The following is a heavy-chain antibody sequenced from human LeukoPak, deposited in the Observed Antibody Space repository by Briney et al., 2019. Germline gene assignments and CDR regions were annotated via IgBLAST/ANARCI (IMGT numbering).Heavy chain of an antibody. CDR1: GFTFSSYA. D-gene: IGHD6-19*01. CDR2: ISVSGGST. V-gene: IGHV3-23*01. J-gene: IGHJ4*02. CDR3: AKNARRAVAARTFDY. Sequence: GGSLRLSCAASGFTFSSYAMSWVRQAPGKGLEWVSAISVSGGSTYYADSVKGRFTISRDDSKNTLYLQMNSLRAEDTAVYYCAKNARRAVAARTFDYWGQGTLVTVSS.